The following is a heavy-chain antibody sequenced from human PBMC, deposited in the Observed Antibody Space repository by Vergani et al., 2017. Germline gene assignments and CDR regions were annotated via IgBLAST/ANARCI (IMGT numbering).Heavy chain of an antibody. CDR3: ARDPRGYGCAPEDYYYGMDV. D-gene: IGHD3-10*01. J-gene: IGHJ6*02. CDR2: IIPVLGKT. CDR1: GATFRSNT. V-gene: IGHV1-69*08. Sequence: QVQLVQSGAEVKKPGSSVKVSCKASGATFRSNTISWVRQVPGQGLEWMGRIIPVLGKTKYAQDFQGRLTITADTSTSTAYMELTSLRSQDTAVYYCARDPRGYGCAPEDYYYGMDVWGQGTTVTVSS.